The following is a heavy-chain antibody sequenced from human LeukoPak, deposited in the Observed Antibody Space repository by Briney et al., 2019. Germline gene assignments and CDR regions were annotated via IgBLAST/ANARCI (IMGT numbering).Heavy chain of an antibody. CDR2: ISSSSSYI. Sequence: GGSLRLSCAASGFTFISYSMNWVRQAPGKGLEWVSSISSSSSYIYYADSVKGRFTISRDNAKHSLYLQMNSLRAEDTAVYYCARGYCSGGSCYQFDYWGQGTLVTVSS. J-gene: IGHJ4*02. CDR1: GFTFISYS. CDR3: ARGYCSGGSCYQFDY. D-gene: IGHD2-15*01. V-gene: IGHV3-21*01.